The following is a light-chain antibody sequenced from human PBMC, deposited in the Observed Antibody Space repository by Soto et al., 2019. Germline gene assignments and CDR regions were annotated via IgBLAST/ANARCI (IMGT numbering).Light chain of an antibody. CDR2: GAS. CDR1: QSVSSNY. V-gene: IGKV3-20*01. CDR3: QRYYSTPWT. Sequence: EIVLTQSPGTLSLSPGERATLSCRASQSVSSNYLAWYQQHPGQAPRLLIFGASNRATGIPDRFSVIGSGTDFTLSISGLERDAFPVCDWQRYYSTPWTFGQGNKVDVK. J-gene: IGKJ1*01.